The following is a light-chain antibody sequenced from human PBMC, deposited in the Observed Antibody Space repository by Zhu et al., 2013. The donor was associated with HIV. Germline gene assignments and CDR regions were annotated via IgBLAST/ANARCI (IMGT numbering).Light chain of an antibody. J-gene: IGLJ2*01. CDR3: CSYEDTNVF. CDR1: SNDVGGYNY. V-gene: IGLV2-23*02. Sequence: QSALTQPASVSGSPGQSITISCTGTSNDVGGYNYVSWYQQHPGKAPKLMIFEVTRRPSGVSNRFSGSKSGNTASLRISGLQAEDEADYYCCSYEDTNVFFGGGTKLTVL. CDR2: EVT.